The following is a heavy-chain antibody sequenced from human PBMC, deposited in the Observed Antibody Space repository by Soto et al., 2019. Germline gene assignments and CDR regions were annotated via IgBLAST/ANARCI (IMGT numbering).Heavy chain of an antibody. Sequence: SETLSLTCSVSGGSINSYWWSWIRQPAGKGLEWIGRVYSSGTTDYNPSLNSRATMSVETSKNQFSLKLTSVTAADTAVYYCARDIGSYAYAEGYWGQGIQVTSPQ. V-gene: IGHV4-4*07. J-gene: IGHJ4*02. CDR3: ARDIGSYAYAEGY. CDR1: GGSINSYW. CDR2: VYSSGTT. D-gene: IGHD2-2*01.